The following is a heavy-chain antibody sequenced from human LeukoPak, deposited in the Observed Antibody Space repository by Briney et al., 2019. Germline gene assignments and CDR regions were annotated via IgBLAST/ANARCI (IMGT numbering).Heavy chain of an antibody. CDR1: GFTFSNYA. V-gene: IGHV3-23*01. CDR3: AKWGDYDGLTGYYGPDY. J-gene: IGHJ4*02. D-gene: IGHD3-9*01. Sequence: PGGSLRLSCAASGFTFSNYAMSWVRQAPGKGLEWVSAILGSGGSTYYADSVKGRFTVSRDNSRSTLYLQMKSLRAEDTALYYCAKWGDYDGLTGYYGPDYWGQGTRVTVSS. CDR2: ILGSGGST.